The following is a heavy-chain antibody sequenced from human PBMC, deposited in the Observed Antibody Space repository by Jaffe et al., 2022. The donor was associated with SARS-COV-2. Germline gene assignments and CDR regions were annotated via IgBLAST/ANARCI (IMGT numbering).Heavy chain of an antibody. J-gene: IGHJ6*02. CDR2: INPNSGGT. D-gene: IGHD4-17*01. V-gene: IGHV1-2*02. CDR3: VRGGDYGYGYYYYGMDV. Sequence: QVQLVQSGAEVKKPGASVKVSCKASGYTFTGYYMHWVRQAPGQGLEWMGWINPNSGGTNYAQKFQGRVTMTRDTSISTAYMELSRLRSDDTAVYYCVRGGDYGYGYYYYGMDVWGQGTTVTVSS. CDR1: GYTFTGYY.